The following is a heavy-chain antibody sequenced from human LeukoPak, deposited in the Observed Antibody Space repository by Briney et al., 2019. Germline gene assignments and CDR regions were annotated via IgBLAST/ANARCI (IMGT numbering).Heavy chain of an antibody. CDR1: GFTFSNYW. CDR3: ARDKGRSGYYYEYDTFDI. CDR2: IKQDGSET. D-gene: IGHD3-22*01. V-gene: IGHV3-7*01. Sequence: SGGSLRLSCAASGFTFSNYWMSWVRQAPGKGLEWVANIKQDGSETSYVDSVKGRFTISRDNAENSVYLQMNSLRAEDAAVYYCARDKGRSGYYYEYDTFDIWGQGTMVMVSS. J-gene: IGHJ3*02.